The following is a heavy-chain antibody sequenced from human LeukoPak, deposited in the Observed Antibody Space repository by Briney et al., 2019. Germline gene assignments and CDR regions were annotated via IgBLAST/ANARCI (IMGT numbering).Heavy chain of an antibody. CDR2: IKSKTDGGTT. V-gene: IGHV3-15*01. J-gene: IGHJ4*02. CDR3: SSWGSTPGVSSDDY. CDR1: GFTFSSYG. Sequence: PGRSLRLSCAASGFTFSSYGMHWVRQAPGKGLEWVGRIKSKTDGGTTEYAAPVKGRFTISRDDSKNTLYLQMNSLKTEDTAMYYCSSWGSTPGVSSDDYWGQGTLVTVSS. D-gene: IGHD6-6*01.